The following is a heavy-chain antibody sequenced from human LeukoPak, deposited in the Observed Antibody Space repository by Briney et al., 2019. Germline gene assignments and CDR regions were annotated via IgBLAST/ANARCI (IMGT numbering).Heavy chain of an antibody. J-gene: IGHJ6*03. CDR3: ARGLQDIVVVVAASPYYYYYMDV. CDR2: XYXXXXX. CDR1: GXSISSYY. D-gene: IGHD2-15*01. Sequence: SETLSLTCTVSGXSISSYYXXXXXXXXXXXXXXIGXXYXXXXXNYNPSLKSRVXXSVXTSKXXFXLKLSSVTAADTAVYXCARGLQDIVVVVAASPYYYYYMDVWGKGTTVTVSS. V-gene: IGHV4-59*01.